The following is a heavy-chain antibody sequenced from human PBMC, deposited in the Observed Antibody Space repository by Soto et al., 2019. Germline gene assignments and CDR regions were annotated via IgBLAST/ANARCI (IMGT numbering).Heavy chain of an antibody. CDR2: IYYSGST. D-gene: IGHD3-3*01. CDR3: ARGRDFWSGSCMDV. V-gene: IGHV4-59*01. CDR1: GGSISSYY. Sequence: PAETLSLTCTVSGGSISSYYWSWIRQPPGKGLEWIGYIYYSGSTNYNPSLKSRVTISVDTSKNQFSLKLSSVTAADTVVYYCARGRDFWSGSCMDVWGQGTTVTVSS. J-gene: IGHJ6*02.